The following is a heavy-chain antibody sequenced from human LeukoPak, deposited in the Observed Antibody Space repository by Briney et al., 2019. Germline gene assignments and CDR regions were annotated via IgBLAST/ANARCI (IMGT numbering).Heavy chain of an antibody. J-gene: IGHJ3*02. CDR2: ISGSGGST. CDR3: AKAEGITMIVVVIDAFDI. Sequence: GGSLRLSCAASGFTFSGYAMSWVRQAPGKGLEWVSAISGSGGSTYYADSVKGRFTISRDNSKNTLYLQMNSLRAEDTAVYYCAKAEGITMIVVVIDAFDIWGQGTMVTVSS. V-gene: IGHV3-23*01. CDR1: GFTFSGYA. D-gene: IGHD3-22*01.